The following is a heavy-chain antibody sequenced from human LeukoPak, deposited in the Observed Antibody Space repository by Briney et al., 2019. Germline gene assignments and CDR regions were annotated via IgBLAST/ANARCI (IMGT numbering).Heavy chain of an antibody. V-gene: IGHV4-34*01. D-gene: IGHD6-13*01. J-gene: IGHJ4*02. CDR3: ARVLGYSSRGPYYFDY. CDR1: GGSFSGYY. CDR2: INHSGST. Sequence: PSETLSLTCAVYGGSFSGYYWSWIRQPPGKGLEWIGEINHSGSTNYNPSLKSRVTISVDTSKNQFSLKLSSVTAADTAVYYCARVLGYSSRGPYYFDYWGQGTLATVSS.